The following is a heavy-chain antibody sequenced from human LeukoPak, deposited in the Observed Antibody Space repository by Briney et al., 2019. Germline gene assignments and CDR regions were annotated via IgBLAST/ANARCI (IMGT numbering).Heavy chain of an antibody. J-gene: IGHJ4*02. D-gene: IGHD2-21*01. V-gene: IGHV4-61*02. CDR1: GGSFSSGSYY. CDR2: IYTSGST. Sequence: SQTLSLACTVSGGSFSSGSYYWSWIRQPAGKGLEWIGRIYTSGSTNYNPSLKSRVTISVDTSKNQFSLKLSSVTAADTAVYYCARGGGDWGFHQSDYWGQGTLVTVSS. CDR3: ARGGGDWGFHQSDY.